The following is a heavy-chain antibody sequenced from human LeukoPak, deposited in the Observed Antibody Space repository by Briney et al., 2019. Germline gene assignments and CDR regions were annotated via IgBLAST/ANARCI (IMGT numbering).Heavy chain of an antibody. D-gene: IGHD3-3*01. CDR2: ISSSSSYI. CDR3: ARDPSMEWLLYVDYFDY. J-gene: IGHJ4*02. Sequence: GGSLRLSCAASGFTFSSYSMNWVRQAPGKGLEWVSSISSSSSYIYYADSVKGRFTISRDNAKNSLYLQMNSLRAEDTALYYCARDPSMEWLLYVDYFDYWGQGTLVTVS. V-gene: IGHV3-21*01. CDR1: GFTFSSYS.